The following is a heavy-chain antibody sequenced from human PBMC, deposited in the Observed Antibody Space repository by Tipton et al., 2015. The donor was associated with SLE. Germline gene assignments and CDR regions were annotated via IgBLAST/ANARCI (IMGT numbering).Heavy chain of an antibody. V-gene: IGHV4-59*11. CDR3: ARDGASGVL. Sequence: TLSLTCTVSGGSISSHYWSWIRQPPGKGLEWIGYIYYSGSTNYNPSLRSRVTISVDTSKNQFSLKLSSVTAADTAVYYCARDGASGVLWGQGTMVTVSS. J-gene: IGHJ3*01. CDR2: IYYSGST. D-gene: IGHD3-10*01. CDR1: GGSISSHY.